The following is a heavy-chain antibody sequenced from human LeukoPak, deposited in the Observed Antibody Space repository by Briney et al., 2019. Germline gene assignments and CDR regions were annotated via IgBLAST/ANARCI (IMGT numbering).Heavy chain of an antibody. Sequence: RSGGSLRLSCAASGFTFDDYGMSWVRQAPGKGLEWVSGINWNGGSTGYADSVKGRFTISRDNSKNTLYLQMNSLRAEDTAVFYCAIIRGYYSAQFDYWGQGTLVTVSS. J-gene: IGHJ4*02. CDR3: AIIRGYYSAQFDY. D-gene: IGHD3-22*01. CDR2: INWNGGST. V-gene: IGHV3-20*04. CDR1: GFTFDDYG.